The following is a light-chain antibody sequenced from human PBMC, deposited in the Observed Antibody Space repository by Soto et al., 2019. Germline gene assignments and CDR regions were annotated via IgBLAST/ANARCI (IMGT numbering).Light chain of an antibody. Sequence: DIQMTQSPSSLFASVGDRVTISCRASQGIRNNLGWYQQKPGKAPKLLIYDASTLESGVPSRFSGTGSGTEFTFSITSLQPEDFGTYYCQQCYMGWTFGQGTKVDIK. CDR2: DAS. CDR3: QQCYMGWT. CDR1: QGIRNN. J-gene: IGKJ1*01. V-gene: IGKV1-17*01.